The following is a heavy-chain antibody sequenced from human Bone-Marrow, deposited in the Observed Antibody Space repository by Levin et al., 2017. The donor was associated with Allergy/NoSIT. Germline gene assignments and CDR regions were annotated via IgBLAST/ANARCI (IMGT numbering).Heavy chain of an antibody. V-gene: IGHV1-2*06. D-gene: IGHD5-12*01. CDR1: GYTFTDYF. CDR2: INPSSGGT. Sequence: GESLKISCTASGYTFTDYFIHWVRQAPGQGLQWVGRINPSSGGTNSAQIVQGRVTMTRDASMSTAYMEVKSLTVDEQAIHYCAVTMQPLNIVATSSLDYWGQGTLVTVSS. J-gene: IGHJ4*02. CDR3: AVTMQPLNIVATSSLDY.